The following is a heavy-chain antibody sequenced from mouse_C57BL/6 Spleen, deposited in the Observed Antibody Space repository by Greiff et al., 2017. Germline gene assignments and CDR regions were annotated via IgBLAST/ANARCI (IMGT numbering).Heavy chain of an antibody. V-gene: IGHV1-26*01. J-gene: IGHJ3*01. CDR1: GYTFTDYY. CDR2: INPNNGGT. D-gene: IGHD2-4*01. CDR3: ARNDYLAWFAY. Sequence: EVQLQQSGPELVKPGASVKISCKASGYTFTDYYMNWVKQSHGKSLEWIGDINPNNGGTSYNQKFKGKATLTVDKSSSTAYMELRSLTSEDSAVYYCARNDYLAWFAYWGQGTLVTVSA.